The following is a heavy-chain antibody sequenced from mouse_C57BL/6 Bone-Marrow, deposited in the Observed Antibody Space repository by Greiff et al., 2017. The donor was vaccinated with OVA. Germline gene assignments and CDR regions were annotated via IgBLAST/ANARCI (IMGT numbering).Heavy chain of an antibody. CDR1: GYTFTSYG. CDR3: ARAGEYAGDWYFDV. Sequence: QVQLKESGAELARPGASVKLSCKASGYTFTSYGISWVKQRTGQGLEWIGEIYPRSGNTYYNEKFKGKATLTADKSSSTAYMELRSLTSEDSAVYFCARAGEYAGDWYFDVWGTGTTVTVSS. V-gene: IGHV1-81*01. D-gene: IGHD5-1*01. CDR2: IYPRSGNT. J-gene: IGHJ1*03.